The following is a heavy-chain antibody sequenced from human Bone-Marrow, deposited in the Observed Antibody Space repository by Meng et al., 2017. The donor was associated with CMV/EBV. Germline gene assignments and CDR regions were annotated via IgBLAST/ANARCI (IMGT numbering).Heavy chain of an antibody. CDR3: ARDHKGYYNYYYGMDV. J-gene: IGHJ6*02. CDR2: IYYSGST. D-gene: IGHD5-12*01. CDR1: GGSFSGYY. V-gene: IGHV4-59*01. Sequence: GSLRLSCAVYGGSFSGYYWSWIRQPPGKGLEWIGYIYYSGSTNYNPSLKSRVTISVDTSKNQFSLKLSSVTAADTAVYYCARDHKGYYNYYYGMDVWGQGTTVTVSS.